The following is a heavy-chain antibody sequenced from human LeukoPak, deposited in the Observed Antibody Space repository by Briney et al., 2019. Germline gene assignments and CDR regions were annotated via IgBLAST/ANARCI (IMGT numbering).Heavy chain of an antibody. J-gene: IGHJ6*03. V-gene: IGHV4-34*01. CDR1: GGSFSCYY. Sequence: PSETLSLTCAVYGGSFSCYYWTWIRQTPEKGLEWIGEMNPSGSNNYKPSLKSRVTISVDTSKIQFSLELSSVTAEDTAVYYCARGRQDGTMIVVVMTAVPYYLDVWGKGTTVTVS. CDR3: ARGRQDGTMIVVVMTAVPYYLDV. D-gene: IGHD3-22*01. CDR2: MNPSGSN.